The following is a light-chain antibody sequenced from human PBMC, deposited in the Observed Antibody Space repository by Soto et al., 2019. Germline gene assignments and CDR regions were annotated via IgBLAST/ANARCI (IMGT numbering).Light chain of an antibody. CDR2: GSS. J-gene: IGKJ4*01. Sequence: DIQMTQSPPSLSASVGDRVTITCRASQTISDYLHWYQQKPGKAPTLLIYGSSSLQTGVPPRFSGSGSGTEFTLTIRSLQPEDFGTYYCQQTYDSLVSLGGGTKVDIK. V-gene: IGKV1-39*01. CDR3: QQTYDSLVS. CDR1: QTISDY.